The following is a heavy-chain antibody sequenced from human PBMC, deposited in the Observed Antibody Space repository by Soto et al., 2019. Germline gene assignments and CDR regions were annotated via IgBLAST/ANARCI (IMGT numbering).Heavy chain of an antibody. CDR2: IYSGGST. CDR3: GASSRKDYHFAMDV. V-gene: IGHV3-53*01. Sequence: GGSLRLSCAASGFSVSSSDMSWVRQVPGEGLEWVSVIYSGGSTHDADYVKGRFSVSRDTSKNTVDLQMNSLRVDDTAVYYCGASSRKDYHFAMDVWGQGTAVTVSS. CDR1: GFSVSSSD. D-gene: IGHD6-6*01. J-gene: IGHJ6*02.